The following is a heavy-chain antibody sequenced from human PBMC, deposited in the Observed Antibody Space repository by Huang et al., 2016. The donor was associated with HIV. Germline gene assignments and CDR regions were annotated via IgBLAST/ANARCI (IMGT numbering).Heavy chain of an antibody. CDR2: IHPSSGGT. CDR3: ALDWLLSYYFDY. CDR1: GYTFTDYY. V-gene: IGHV1-2*02. J-gene: IGHJ4*02. D-gene: IGHD3-9*01. Sequence: QVQLVQSGAEVKKPGASVKVSCKASGYTFTDYYIHWVRQAPGQGLEWMGCIHPSSGGTNYAQKFQGRVTMTRDTSVSTAYMDLSRLRSDDTAMYYCALDWLLSYYFDYWGQGTLVTVSS.